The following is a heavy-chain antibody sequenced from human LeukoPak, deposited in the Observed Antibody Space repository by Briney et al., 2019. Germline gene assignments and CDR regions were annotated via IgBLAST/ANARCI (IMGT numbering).Heavy chain of an antibody. CDR2: ISTTGSTI. J-gene: IGHJ4*02. Sequence: GGSLRLSCAASGFTFSSYGMNWVRQAPGKGLEWISYISTTGSTIYYADSVKGRFTISRDNAKNSLYLQMNSLRAEDTAVYYCAREGLLSLRYFDWSQYYFDYWGQGTLVTVSS. CDR1: GFTFSSYG. V-gene: IGHV3-48*03. D-gene: IGHD3-9*01. CDR3: AREGLLSLRYFDWSQYYFDY.